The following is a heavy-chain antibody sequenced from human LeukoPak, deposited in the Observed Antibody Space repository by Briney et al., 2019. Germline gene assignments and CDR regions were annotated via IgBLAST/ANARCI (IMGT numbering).Heavy chain of an antibody. D-gene: IGHD7-27*01. V-gene: IGHV4-39*01. CDR1: GGSISGSSYY. CDR3: AGTGGDYYFDY. CDR2: ISYSGST. Sequence: SETLSLTCAASGGSISGSSYYWGWIRQPPGKGLEWIGSISYSGSTYYNPSLKSRVTISEDTSKNQFSLRLSSVTAADTAVYYCAGTGGDYYFDYWGQGTLVTASS. J-gene: IGHJ4*02.